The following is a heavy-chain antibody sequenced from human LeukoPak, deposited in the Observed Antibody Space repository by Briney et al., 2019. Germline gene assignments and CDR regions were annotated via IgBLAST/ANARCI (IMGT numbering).Heavy chain of an antibody. J-gene: IGHJ4*02. CDR2: IWNDGSNK. CDR1: GFTFNVYG. CDR3: ARAVGPFDY. Sequence: GRSLRLCCAASGFTFNVYGIHWVRQAPGKGLEWVAVIWNDGSNKYYADSVKGRFTISRDNSKDTLYLQMNSLRVEDTAVYYCARAVGPFDYWGQGTLVTVSS. V-gene: IGHV3-33*01. D-gene: IGHD3-16*01.